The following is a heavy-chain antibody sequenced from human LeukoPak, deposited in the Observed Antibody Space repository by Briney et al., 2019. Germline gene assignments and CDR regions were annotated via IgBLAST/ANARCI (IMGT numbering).Heavy chain of an antibody. CDR2: ISAYNGNT. D-gene: IGHD2/OR15-2a*01. V-gene: IGHV1-18*01. CDR1: GYTFTSYG. CDR3: SRTFTRKEVIKRYYYGWEF. J-gene: IGHJ6*04. Sequence: ASVKVSCKASGYTFTSYGISWVRQAPGQGLEWMGWISAYNGNTNYAQKLQGRVTMTTDTSTSTAYMELRSLRSDDTAVYYCSRTFTRKEVIKRYYYGWEFWGKGTPFTVSS.